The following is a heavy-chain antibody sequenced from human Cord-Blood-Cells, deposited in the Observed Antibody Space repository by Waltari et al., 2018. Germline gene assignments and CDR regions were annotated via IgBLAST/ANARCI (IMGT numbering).Heavy chain of an antibody. CDR2: ISAYNGNT. Sequence: QVQLVQSGAEVKKPGASVKVSCKASGYTFTSYGISWVRQAPGQGLEWMGWISAYNGNTNYAQKLQGRVTMTTDTSTSTAYMELRCLRSDDTAVYYCARGHLRYCSSTSCYSVDYWGQGTLVTVSS. D-gene: IGHD2-2*01. J-gene: IGHJ4*02. CDR1: GYTFTSYG. CDR3: ARGHLRYCSSTSCYSVDY. V-gene: IGHV1-18*01.